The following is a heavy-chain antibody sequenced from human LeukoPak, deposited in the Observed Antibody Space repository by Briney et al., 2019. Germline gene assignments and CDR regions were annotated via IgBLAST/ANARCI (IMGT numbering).Heavy chain of an antibody. CDR1: GFTFSSYW. CDR2: ISYDGSNK. CDR3: AREDDFWSGYYTG. V-gene: IGHV3-30-3*01. J-gene: IGHJ4*02. Sequence: GGSLRLSCAASGFTFSSYWMSWVRQAPGKGLEWVAVISYDGSNKYYADSVKGRFTISRDNSKNTLYLQMNSLRAEDTAVYYCAREDDFWSGYYTGWGQGTLVTVSS. D-gene: IGHD3-3*01.